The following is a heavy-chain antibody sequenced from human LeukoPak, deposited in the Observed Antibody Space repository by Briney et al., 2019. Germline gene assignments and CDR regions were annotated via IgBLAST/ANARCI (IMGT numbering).Heavy chain of an antibody. Sequence: SGPTLVNPTQSLTLTCTFSGFSLTTRGVSVGWIRQPPGKALEWLAVVYWNDDERFSPSLKSRLTITKDTSKNQVVLTMTNMDPVDTATYYCAHGRVIYFWGTYRPTFDYWGQGTLVAVSS. V-gene: IGHV2-5*01. CDR3: AHGRVIYFWGTYRPTFDY. CDR1: GFSLTTRGVS. D-gene: IGHD3-16*02. J-gene: IGHJ4*02. CDR2: VYWNDDE.